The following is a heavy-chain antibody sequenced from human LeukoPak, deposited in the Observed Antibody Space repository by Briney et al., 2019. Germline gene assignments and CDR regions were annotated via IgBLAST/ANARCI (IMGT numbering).Heavy chain of an antibody. CDR1: GGPITGYY. D-gene: IGHD6-19*01. V-gene: IGHV4-59*12. J-gene: IGHJ4*02. CDR2: VSYRGST. CDR3: ARDRGSGWYNFDY. Sequence: SETLSLTCTVFGGPITGYYWSWIRQPPGKGLEWIGYVSYRGSTNYNPSLKSRVTISVDTSKNQFSLKLSSVTAADTAVYYCARDRGSGWYNFDYWGQGTLVTVSS.